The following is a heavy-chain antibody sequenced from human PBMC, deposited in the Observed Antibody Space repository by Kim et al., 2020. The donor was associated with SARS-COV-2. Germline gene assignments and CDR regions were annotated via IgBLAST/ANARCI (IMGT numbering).Heavy chain of an antibody. CDR2: ISSSSSYI. D-gene: IGHD2-21*02. CDR1: GFTFSSYS. J-gene: IGHJ6*02. CDR3: ARTGEVTARPYYYGMDV. Sequence: GGSLRLSCAASGFTFSSYSMNWVRQAPGKGLEWVSSISSSSSYIYYADSVKGRFTISRDNAKNSLYLQMNSLRAEDTAVYYCARTGEVTARPYYYGMDVWGQGTTVTVSS. V-gene: IGHV3-21*01.